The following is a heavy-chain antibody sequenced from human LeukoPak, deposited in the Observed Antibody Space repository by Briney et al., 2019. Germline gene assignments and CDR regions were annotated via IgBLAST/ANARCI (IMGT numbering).Heavy chain of an antibody. D-gene: IGHD4-17*01. V-gene: IGHV3-30*02. J-gene: IGHJ4*02. CDR2: IRYDGSNK. Sequence: PGGSLRLSCAASGFTFSSYGMHWVRQAPGKGLEWVAFIRYDGSNKYYADSVKGRFTISRDNSKNTIYLQMNNLRTEDTAIYYCARFGGTDFGDYVSLDYWGQGTLVTVSS. CDR3: ARFGGTDFGDYVSLDY. CDR1: GFTFSSYG.